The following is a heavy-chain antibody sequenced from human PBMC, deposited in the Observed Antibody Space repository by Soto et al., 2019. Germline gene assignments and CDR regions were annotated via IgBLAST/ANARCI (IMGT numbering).Heavy chain of an antibody. D-gene: IGHD2-8*01. CDR3: ASRGRDSYFTSDCRHGLDV. CDR2: INPANGDL. J-gene: IGHJ3*01. CDR1: GYLFTSFS. Sequence: QVQLVQSGAAVKEPGASVRLSCKTSGYLFTSFSLRWVRQAPGQGPEWMGWINPANGDLKYSPKFQGRVTMDRDTLATTAYLYLDRLKFAGTDVYYRASRGRDSYFTSDCRHGLDVWGRGQMVTVS. V-gene: IGHV1-3*01.